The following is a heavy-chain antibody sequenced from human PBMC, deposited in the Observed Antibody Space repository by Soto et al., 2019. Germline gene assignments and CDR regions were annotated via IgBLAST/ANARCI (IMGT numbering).Heavy chain of an antibody. CDR3: ARGVPGYSSSWYAY. CDR1: GGSFSGHY. J-gene: IGHJ4*02. D-gene: IGHD6-13*01. CDR2: SNQGGSN. V-gene: IGHV4-34*01. Sequence: QVQLQQWGAGLLKPSETLSLKCAVYGGSFSGHYWSWIRQPPGKGMEWIGESNQGGSNNYNQSLKIRVNISVDTYKTPFSLKLSYVTAADTAVYYCARGVPGYSSSWYAYCGQGTLVTGSS.